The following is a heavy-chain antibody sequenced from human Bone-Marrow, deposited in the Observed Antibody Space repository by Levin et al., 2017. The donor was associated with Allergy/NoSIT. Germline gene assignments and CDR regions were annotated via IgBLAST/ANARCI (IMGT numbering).Heavy chain of an antibody. CDR3: ASGIIGDVRVAHKEAFDI. CDR1: GFTFSIYS. CDR2: ISSSGSDM. D-gene: IGHD2-8*02. V-gene: IGHV3-21*01. Sequence: ASVKVSCTVSGFTFSIYSINWVRQAPGKGLEWVSSISSSGSDMYYVDSVKGRFTISRDNAKNSLTLQMNSLRAEDTAVYYCASGIIGDVRVAHKEAFDIWGQGTMVSVSS. J-gene: IGHJ3*02.